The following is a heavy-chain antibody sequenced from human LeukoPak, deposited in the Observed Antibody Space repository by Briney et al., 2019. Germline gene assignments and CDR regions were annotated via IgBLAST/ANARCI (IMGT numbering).Heavy chain of an antibody. D-gene: IGHD4/OR15-4a*01. Sequence: GGSLRLSCAASGFTFTSTWLTWIRPAPEMGLGSAANIHRGGSEEYYVESVKGPFTSSRDNTKNSLYLQMNSLRAEDTAIYYCARDRANLGFWGQGTLVTVSS. CDR1: GFTFTSTW. V-gene: IGHV3-7*01. J-gene: IGHJ4*02. CDR3: ARDRANLGF. CDR2: IHRGGSEE.